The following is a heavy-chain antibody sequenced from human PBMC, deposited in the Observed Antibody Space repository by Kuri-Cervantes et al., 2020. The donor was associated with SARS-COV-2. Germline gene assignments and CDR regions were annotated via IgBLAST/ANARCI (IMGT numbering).Heavy chain of an antibody. CDR2: ISSSSSTI. D-gene: IGHD1-26*01. CDR3: AVGNIGGKGIYYYYCGMDV. V-gene: IGHV3-48*02. J-gene: IGHJ6*02. Sequence: GESLKISCAASGFTFSSYSMSWVRQAPGKGLEWVSYISSSSSTIYYADSVKGRFTTSRDNTKNSLYLQMNSLRDEDTAVYYWAVGNIGGKGIYYYYCGMDVWGQGTTVTVSS. CDR1: GFTFSSYS.